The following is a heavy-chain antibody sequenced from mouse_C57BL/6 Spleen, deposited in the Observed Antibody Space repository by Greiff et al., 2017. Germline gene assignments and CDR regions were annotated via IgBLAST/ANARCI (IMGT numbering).Heavy chain of an antibody. J-gene: IGHJ3*01. Sequence: QVQLQQPGAELVMPGASVKLSCKASGYTFTSYWMHWVKQRPGQGLEWIGEIDPSDSYTNSNQKFKGKSTLTVDKSSSTAYMQLRSLTSEDSAVYYCARGRYYDYDLFADWGQGTLVTVSA. CDR1: GYTFTSYW. V-gene: IGHV1-69*01. CDR3: ARGRYYDYDLFAD. D-gene: IGHD2-4*01. CDR2: IDPSDSYT.